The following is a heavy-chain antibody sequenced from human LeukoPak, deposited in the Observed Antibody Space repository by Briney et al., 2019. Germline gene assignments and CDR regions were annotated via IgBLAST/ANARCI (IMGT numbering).Heavy chain of an antibody. D-gene: IGHD3-9*01. CDR3: ARTPYDILTGYYPLWDY. CDR2: IYPGDSDT. Sequence: GESLQISCQGSGYSFTSYWIGWVRQMPGKGLEWMGIIYPGDSDTRYSPSFQGQVTISADKSISTAYLQWSSLKASDTAMYYCARTPYDILTGYYPLWDYWGQGTLVTVSS. V-gene: IGHV5-51*01. CDR1: GYSFTSYW. J-gene: IGHJ4*02.